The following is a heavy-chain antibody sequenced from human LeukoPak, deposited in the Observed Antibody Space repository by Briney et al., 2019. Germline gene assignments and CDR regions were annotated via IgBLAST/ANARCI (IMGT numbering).Heavy chain of an antibody. D-gene: IGHD4-17*01. V-gene: IGHV3-33*01. J-gene: IGHJ5*02. CDR1: GFTFSSFA. Sequence: GGSLRLPCAASGFTFSSFAMHWVRQAPGKGLEWVADIWYNGSNKYYAESVKGRFTISRDNSKNTLYLQMNSLRAEDTAVYYCSRGGYGDYNNWFDPWGQGTLVIVSS. CDR2: IWYNGSNK. CDR3: SRGGYGDYNNWFDP.